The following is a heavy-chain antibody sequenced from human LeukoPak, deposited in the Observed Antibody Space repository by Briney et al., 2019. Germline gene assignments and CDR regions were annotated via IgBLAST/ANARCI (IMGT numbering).Heavy chain of an antibody. CDR3: ARDQGYFGYFQH. V-gene: IGHV4-30-4*07. CDR2: TYYSGST. D-gene: IGHD5-18*01. CDR1: GGSISSSSYS. Sequence: SETLSLTCIVSGGSISSSSYSWSWIRQPPGKGLEWIGYTYYSGSTYYNPSLKSRVTISVDTSKNQFSLKLSSVTAADTAVYYCARDQGYFGYFQHWGQGTLVTVSS. J-gene: IGHJ1*01.